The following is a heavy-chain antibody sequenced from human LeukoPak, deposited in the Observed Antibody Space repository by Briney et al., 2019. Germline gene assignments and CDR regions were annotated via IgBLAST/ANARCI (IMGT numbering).Heavy chain of an antibody. D-gene: IGHD2/OR15-2a*01. CDR3: AREPRRMIRNSALVGYSDY. Sequence: GGSLRLSCAASGFTFSSYEMNWVRQAPGKGLEWVSYISSSGSTIYYADSVKGRFTISRDSAKNSLYLQMNSLRAEDTAVYYCAREPRRMIRNSALVGYSDYWGQGTLVTVSS. V-gene: IGHV3-48*03. J-gene: IGHJ4*02. CDR1: GFTFSSYE. CDR2: ISSSGSTI.